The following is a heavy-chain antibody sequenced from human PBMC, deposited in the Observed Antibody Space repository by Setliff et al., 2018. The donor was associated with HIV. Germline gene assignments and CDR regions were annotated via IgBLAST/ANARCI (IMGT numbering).Heavy chain of an antibody. Sequence: SETLSLTCTVSGVSISNYYWNWIRQPPGKGLEWIGYIFTSGDTNYNPSLRSRVTILVDPSNNHFSLRLSSVTAADTAVYYCARHSDFWSEDAFDIWAQGTVVTVSS. V-gene: IGHV4-4*09. CDR1: GVSISNYY. D-gene: IGHD3-3*01. CDR3: ARHSDFWSEDAFDI. J-gene: IGHJ3*02. CDR2: IFTSGDT.